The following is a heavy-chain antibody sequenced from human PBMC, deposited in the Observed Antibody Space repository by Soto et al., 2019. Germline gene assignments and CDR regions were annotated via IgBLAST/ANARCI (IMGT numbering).Heavy chain of an antibody. Sequence: GSLRLSCAASGFTFSSYAMSWVRQAPGKGLEWVSAISGSGGSTYYADSVKGRFTISRDNSKNTLYLQMNSLRAEDTAVYYCAKEGDDIVVVVAAFDYWGQGTLVTVSS. V-gene: IGHV3-23*01. CDR1: GFTFSSYA. J-gene: IGHJ4*02. CDR2: ISGSGGST. CDR3: AKEGDDIVVVVAAFDY. D-gene: IGHD2-15*01.